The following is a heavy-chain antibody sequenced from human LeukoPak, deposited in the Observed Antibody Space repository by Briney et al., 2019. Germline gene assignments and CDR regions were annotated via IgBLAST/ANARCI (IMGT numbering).Heavy chain of an antibody. CDR1: GYSFTSYW. CDR3: ARDYYDSSGYSVPAFDI. D-gene: IGHD3-22*01. CDR2: IYPGDSDT. V-gene: IGHV5-51*01. Sequence: GEFLKISCKGSGYSFTSYWIGWVRQMPGKGLEWMGIIYPGDSDTRYSPSFQGQVTISADKSISTAYLQWSSLKASDTAMYYCARDYYDSSGYSVPAFDIWGQGTMVTVSS. J-gene: IGHJ3*02.